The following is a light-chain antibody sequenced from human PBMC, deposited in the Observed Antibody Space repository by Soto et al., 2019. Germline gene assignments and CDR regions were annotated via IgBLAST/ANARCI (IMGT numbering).Light chain of an antibody. J-gene: IGKJ3*01. CDR1: QDIHTW. CDR3: QQANSFQFT. V-gene: IGKV1-12*01. CDR2: GAS. Sequence: DTQMTQSPSSVSASVGDRVTISCRASQDIHTWLAWYQQKPGKAPNLLIYGASILQSGVPSRFSGSGSGTDFTRTISSLQPEDSATYYCQQANSFQFTFGPGTRVDV.